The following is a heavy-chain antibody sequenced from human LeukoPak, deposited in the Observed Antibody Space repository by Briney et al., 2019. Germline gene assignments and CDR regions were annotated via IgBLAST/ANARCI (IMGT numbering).Heavy chain of an antibody. J-gene: IGHJ5*02. CDR3: ARDDCSSISCYHNWFDP. CDR2: IKQDGSEK. V-gene: IGHV3-7*01. Sequence: GGSLRLSCAASGFTFSSYWMSWVRQAPGKGLEWVANIKQDGSEKYYVDSVKGRFTISSDNAKNSLYLQMNSLRAEDTAVYYCARDDCSSISCYHNWFDPWGQGTLVTVSS. CDR1: GFTFSSYW. D-gene: IGHD2-2*01.